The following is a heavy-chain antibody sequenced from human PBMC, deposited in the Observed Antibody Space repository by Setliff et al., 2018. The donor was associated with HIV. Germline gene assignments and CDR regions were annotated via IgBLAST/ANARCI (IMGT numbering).Heavy chain of an antibody. CDR3: ARELYVDIVATIDPLGDDYYYYYYMDV. Sequence: SVKVSCKASGGTFSGYAINWVRQAPGQGLEWLGNIIPNVGVVYYAQRFQGRVTITTVQSTSTAYLELSSLRSDDTAVYYCARELYVDIVATIDPLGDDYYYYYYMDVWGKGTTVTVSS. CDR1: GGTFSGYA. CDR2: IIPNVGVV. V-gene: IGHV1-69*04. D-gene: IGHD5-12*01. J-gene: IGHJ6*03.